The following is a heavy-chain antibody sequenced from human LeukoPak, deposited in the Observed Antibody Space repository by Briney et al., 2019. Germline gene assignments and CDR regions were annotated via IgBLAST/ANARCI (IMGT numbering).Heavy chain of an antibody. V-gene: IGHV4-4*02. D-gene: IGHD3-16*01. CDR1: GGSISSGDW. CDR2: VHLGGST. Sequence: SETLSLTCAVSGGSISSGDWWSRVRQPPGKGLEWIGEVHLGGSTNYNPSLKSRVIISIDKSKNQLSLKLTSVTAADTAVYYCARGGNYLFDYWGQGTLVTVSS. J-gene: IGHJ4*02. CDR3: ARGGNYLFDY.